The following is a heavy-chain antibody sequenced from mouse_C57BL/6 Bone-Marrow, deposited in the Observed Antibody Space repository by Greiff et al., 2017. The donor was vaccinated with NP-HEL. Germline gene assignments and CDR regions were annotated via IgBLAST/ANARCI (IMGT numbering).Heavy chain of an antibody. Sequence: QVQLKESGAELAKPGASVKLSCKASGYTFTSYWMHWVKQRPGQGLEWIGYINPSSGYTKSKKKFKDKATLTADKSSSTAYMQLSSLTYEDSAVYYCARAATVKATAPYYFGYWGQGTTLTVSS. CDR2: INPSSGYT. V-gene: IGHV1-7*01. J-gene: IGHJ2*01. CDR3: ARAATVKATAPYYFGY. D-gene: IGHD1-1*01. CDR1: GYTFTSYW.